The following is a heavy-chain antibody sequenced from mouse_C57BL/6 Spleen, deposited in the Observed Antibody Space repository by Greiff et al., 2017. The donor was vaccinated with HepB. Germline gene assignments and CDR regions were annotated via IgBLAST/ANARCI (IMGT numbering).Heavy chain of an antibody. CDR2: IRSKSNNYAT. D-gene: IGHD1-1*01. Sequence: EVQLQESGGGLVQPKGSLKLSCAASGFSFNTYAMNWVRQAPGKGLEWVARIRSKSNNYATYYADSVKDRFTISRDDSESMLYLQMNNLKTEDTAMYYCVRSYGYAMDYWGQGTSVTVSS. CDR3: VRSYGYAMDY. J-gene: IGHJ4*01. CDR1: GFSFNTYA. V-gene: IGHV10-1*01.